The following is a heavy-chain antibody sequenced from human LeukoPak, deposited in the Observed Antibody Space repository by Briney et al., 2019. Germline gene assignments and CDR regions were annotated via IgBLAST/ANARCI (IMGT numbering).Heavy chain of an antibody. CDR3: AKDGTVVKPYYFDY. CDR1: GDSISNSRYY. Sequence: SETLSLTCTVSGDSISNSRYYWGWIRQPPGKGLEWIGNIYRNGDTYYNTSLKSRVTISLDTSKTQFSLRLSSVTAADTAVYYCAKDGTVVKPYYFDYWGQGTLVTVSS. CDR2: IYRNGDT. V-gene: IGHV4-39*02. J-gene: IGHJ4*02. D-gene: IGHD4-23*01.